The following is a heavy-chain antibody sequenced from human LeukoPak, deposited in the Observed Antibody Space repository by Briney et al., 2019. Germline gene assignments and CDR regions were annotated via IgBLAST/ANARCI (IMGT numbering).Heavy chain of an antibody. CDR1: GFTFSSYS. V-gene: IGHV3-21*01. Sequence: PGGSLRLSCAASGFTFSSYSMNWVRQAPGKGLEWVSSISSSSSYIYYADSVKGRFTISRDNAKNSLYLQMNSLRAEDTAVYYCARDTENVLLWFGESLFYYYMDVWGKGTTVTVSS. D-gene: IGHD3-10*01. CDR3: ARDTENVLLWFGESLFYYYMDV. CDR2: ISSSSSYI. J-gene: IGHJ6*03.